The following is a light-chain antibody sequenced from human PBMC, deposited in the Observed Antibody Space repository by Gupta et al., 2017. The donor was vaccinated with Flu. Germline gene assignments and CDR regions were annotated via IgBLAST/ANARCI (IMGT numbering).Light chain of an antibody. CDR1: STNIVAGYD. J-gene: IGLJ3*02. V-gene: IGLV1-40*01. Sequence: QSVLTQPPSVSAAPGQRVTISCAGSSTNIVAGYDVHWYQQLPGTAPKVLIYGSTNRPSGVPDRCYASTSGTSASMASTGVQAEEEADYYCPSCDTSMSGGVFGGGTKLTGL. CDR2: GST. CDR3: PSCDTSMSGGV.